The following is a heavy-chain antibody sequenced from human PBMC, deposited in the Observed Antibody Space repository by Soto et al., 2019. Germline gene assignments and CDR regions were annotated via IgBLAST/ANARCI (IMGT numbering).Heavy chain of an antibody. J-gene: IGHJ3*02. CDR3: AKATATGGGAFDI. CDR1: GFTCSSYH. D-gene: IGHD2-8*02. Sequence: GGSLRLSCAASGFTCSSYHMSWVRQAPGKGLEWVSTILVGGSTHYPDSVKGRFTISRDNSKNTVFLQMNSLTAGDTAVYYCAKATATGGGAFDICGQGTMVTVSS. CDR2: ILVGGST. V-gene: IGHV3-23*01.